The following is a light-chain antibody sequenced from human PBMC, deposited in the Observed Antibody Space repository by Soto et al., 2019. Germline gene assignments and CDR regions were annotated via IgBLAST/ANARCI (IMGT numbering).Light chain of an antibody. CDR1: SSNIGSYS. J-gene: IGLJ1*01. CDR3: ASNDDGLPEV. CDR2: NNI. Sequence: QSVLTQPPSASGTPGQRVTISCSGSSSNIGSYSVNWYKQLPGTAPKLLIYNNIHRPSGVPDRFSGSKAGTSASLAISGLQSEDEADYYCASNDDGLPEVFGSGTKVTVL. V-gene: IGLV1-44*01.